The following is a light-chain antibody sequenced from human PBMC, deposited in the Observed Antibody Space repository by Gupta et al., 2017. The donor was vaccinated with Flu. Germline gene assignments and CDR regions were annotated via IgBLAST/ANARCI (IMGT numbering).Light chain of an antibody. J-gene: IGKJ4*01. Sequence: PATLSLSPGERATLSCRASQSVGSFLAWYQQKPGQAPRLLIYGTSTRATGIPARISGSGSGTEFSLTISSLQSEDFTVYYCQQYRDWPLTFGGGTKVEIK. CDR3: QQYRDWPLT. CDR1: QSVGSF. CDR2: GTS. V-gene: IGKV3D-15*01.